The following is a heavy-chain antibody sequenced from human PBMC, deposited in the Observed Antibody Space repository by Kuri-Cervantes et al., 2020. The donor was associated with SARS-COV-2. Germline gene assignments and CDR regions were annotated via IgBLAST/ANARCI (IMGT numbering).Heavy chain of an antibody. CDR3: ARVRIVVVIDAFDI. J-gene: IGHJ3*02. Sequence: SVKVSCKASGFTFASYDISWVRQAPGQGLEWMGGIIPIFGTANYAQKFQGRVTITADESTSTAYMELSSLRSEDTAVYYCARVRIVVVIDAFDIWGQGTMVTVSS. D-gene: IGHD3-22*01. CDR1: GFTFASYD. CDR2: IIPIFGTA. V-gene: IGHV1-69*13.